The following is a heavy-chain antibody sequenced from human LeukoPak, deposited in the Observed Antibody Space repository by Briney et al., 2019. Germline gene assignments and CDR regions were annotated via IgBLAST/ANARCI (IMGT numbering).Heavy chain of an antibody. CDR2: FYHRGDT. D-gene: IGHD2-2*01. CDR1: RGSFRSTNW. Sequence: RSETLSLTCGVSRGSFRSTNWCILVRQPPGKGLEWIGEFYHRGDTNNNPSLKSRVTLSLEKPQRQFSLSLRSVTASDTDVYYCAMRRGFYCSVTSCYGGFDFDYWGQGDLITVSS. CDR3: AMRRGFYCSVTSCYGGFDFDY. V-gene: IGHV4-4*02. J-gene: IGHJ4*02.